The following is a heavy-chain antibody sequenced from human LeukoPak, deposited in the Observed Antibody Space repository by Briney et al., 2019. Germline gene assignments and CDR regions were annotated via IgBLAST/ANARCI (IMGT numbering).Heavy chain of an antibody. CDR1: GYTFTSYG. CDR3: ARGLGGLYCSSTSCYGDDAFDI. CDR2: ISAYNGNT. J-gene: IGHJ3*02. V-gene: IGHV1-18*01. D-gene: IGHD2-2*01. Sequence: RATVKVSCKASGYTFTSYGISWVRQAPGQGLEWMGWISAYNGNTKYAQKLQGRVTMTTDTSTSTAYMELRSLRSDDTAVYYCARGLGGLYCSSTSCYGDDAFDIWGQGTMVTVSS.